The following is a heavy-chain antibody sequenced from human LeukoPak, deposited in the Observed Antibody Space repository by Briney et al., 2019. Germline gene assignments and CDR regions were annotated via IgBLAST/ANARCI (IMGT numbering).Heavy chain of an antibody. J-gene: IGHJ4*02. CDR2: INPNSGGT. V-gene: IGHV1-2*02. D-gene: IGHD1-26*01. CDR1: GYTFTGYY. CDR3: ARDLSGSYYRFDY. Sequence: ASVKVSCKVSGYTFTGYYMHWVRQAPGQGLEWMGWINPNSGGTNYAQKFQGRVTMTRDTSISTAYMELSRLRSDDTAVYYCARDLSGSYYRFDYWGQGTLVTVSS.